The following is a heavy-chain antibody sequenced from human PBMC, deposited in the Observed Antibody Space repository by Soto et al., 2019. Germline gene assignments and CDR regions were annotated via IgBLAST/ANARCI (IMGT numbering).Heavy chain of an antibody. D-gene: IGHD2-2*01. V-gene: IGHV1-18*01. CDR2: ISAYNGNT. J-gene: IGHJ4*02. CDR1: GYTFTSYG. Sequence: QVQLVQSGAEVKKPGASVKVSCKASGYTFTSYGISWLRQAPGQGLEWMGWISAYNGNTNYAQKLQGRVTMTTDTSTSTAYMELRSLRSDDTAVYYCARDYQGYCSSTSCLPDYWGQGTLVTVSS. CDR3: ARDYQGYCSSTSCLPDY.